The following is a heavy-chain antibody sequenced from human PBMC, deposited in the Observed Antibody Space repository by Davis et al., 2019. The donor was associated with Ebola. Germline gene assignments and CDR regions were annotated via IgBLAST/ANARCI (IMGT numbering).Heavy chain of an antibody. CDR1: GFTFNNAW. CDR3: TTGLSGYNAFDI. D-gene: IGHD5-12*01. V-gene: IGHV3-15*01. CDR2: IKSKTDGGTT. Sequence: PGGSLRLSCAASGFTFNNAWMSWVRQAPGKGLEWVGRIKSKTDGGTTDYAAPVKGTFTISRDDSKNTLYLQMNSLKTEDTAVYYCTTGLSGYNAFDIWGQGTMVTVSS. J-gene: IGHJ3*02.